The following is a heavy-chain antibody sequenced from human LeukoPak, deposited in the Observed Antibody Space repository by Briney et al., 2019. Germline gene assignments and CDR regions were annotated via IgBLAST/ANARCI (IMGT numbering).Heavy chain of an antibody. CDR2: IYSSVST. CDR3: ARDEWFGY. Sequence: SETLSLTCTVSGGSVRSGSYYWSWIRQPPGKGLEWIGYIYSSVSTKYNTSLKSRVTISVDTSKNQVSLNLSSVTATDTAVYYCARDEWFGYWGQGTLVTVSS. D-gene: IGHD3-10*01. CDR1: GGSVRSGSYY. J-gene: IGHJ4*02. V-gene: IGHV4-61*01.